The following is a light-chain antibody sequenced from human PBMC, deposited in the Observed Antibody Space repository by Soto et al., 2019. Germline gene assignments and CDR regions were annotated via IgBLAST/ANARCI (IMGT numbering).Light chain of an antibody. CDR2: GAS. V-gene: IGKV1-33*01. CDR3: QQYDDLPT. J-gene: IGKJ3*01. Sequence: DIQMTQSPSSLSASVGDRVTITCQASQDISHSLNWYQQKPGKAPKLLIYGASNLETGVPSRFSGSGSGTDFTFTISSLQPEDIATYYCQQYDDLPTFGPGTKVDIK. CDR1: QDISHS.